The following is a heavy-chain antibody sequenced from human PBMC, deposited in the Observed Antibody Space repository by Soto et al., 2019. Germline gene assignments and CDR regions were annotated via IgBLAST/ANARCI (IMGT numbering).Heavy chain of an antibody. Sequence: GGSLRLSCAASGFTVSSNYMSWVRQAPGKGLEWVSVIYSGGSTYYADSVKGRFTISRHNSKNTLYLQMNSLRAEDTAVYYCARGRGREVATITFDYWGQGTLVTVSS. J-gene: IGHJ4*02. D-gene: IGHD5-12*01. CDR3: ARGRGREVATITFDY. CDR1: GFTVSSNY. V-gene: IGHV3-53*04. CDR2: IYSGGST.